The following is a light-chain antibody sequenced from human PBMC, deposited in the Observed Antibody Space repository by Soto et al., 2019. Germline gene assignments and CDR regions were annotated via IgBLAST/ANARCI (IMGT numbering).Light chain of an antibody. V-gene: IGKV3-15*01. CDR1: QTISNT. Sequence: VMTQSQATLSVSTGDKGSLSCRANQTISNTLAWYQQKPGQAPRLLIYAASTRATGVSARFSGTGSGTEFTLTICSLQPDDFATYYCQHYNSYSEAFGQGTKVDNK. CDR3: QHYNSYSEA. J-gene: IGKJ1*01. CDR2: AAS.